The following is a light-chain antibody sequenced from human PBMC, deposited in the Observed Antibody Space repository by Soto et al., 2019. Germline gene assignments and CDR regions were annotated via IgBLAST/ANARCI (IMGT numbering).Light chain of an antibody. J-gene: IGKJ1*01. CDR1: QSVSSN. CDR2: DAS. V-gene: IGKV3-15*01. CDR3: QQYDDWPAT. Sequence: EKVMTQSPATLSVSPGERATLSCRASQSVSSNLAWYQQKPGQAPRLLIYDASTRATGIPARFSGSGSGTAFTLTISSLQSEDLAVYYCQQYDDWPATFGQGTKVEIK.